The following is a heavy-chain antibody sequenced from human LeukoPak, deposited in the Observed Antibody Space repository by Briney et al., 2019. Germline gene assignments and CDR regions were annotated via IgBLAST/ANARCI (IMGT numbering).Heavy chain of an antibody. CDR1: GGSVSSGSNY. CDR3: AGGTAMINYYYYGMDV. Sequence: PSETLSLTCSVSGGSVSSGSNYWNWIRQPPGKGLEWLGYVYYSGSTTYNPSLKSRVTISVDTSKNQFSLKLSSVTAADTAVYYCAGGTAMINYYYYGMDVWGQGTTVTVSS. D-gene: IGHD5-18*01. CDR2: VYYSGST. J-gene: IGHJ6*02. V-gene: IGHV4-61*01.